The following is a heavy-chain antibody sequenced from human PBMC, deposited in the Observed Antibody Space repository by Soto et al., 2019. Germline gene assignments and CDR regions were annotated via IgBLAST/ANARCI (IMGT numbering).Heavy chain of an antibody. J-gene: IGHJ4*02. V-gene: IGHV1-2*02. Sequence: GASVKVSCKASGYTFSDYHMHWMRQAPGQGPEWMGWIDPNSGATNYAQNFQGRVTLTRDTSITTAYMELSGLSSDDTAVFFCVRDSENYYSEYWGQETLVNVSS. CDR1: GYTFSDYH. CDR3: VRDSENYYSEY. CDR2: IDPNSGAT.